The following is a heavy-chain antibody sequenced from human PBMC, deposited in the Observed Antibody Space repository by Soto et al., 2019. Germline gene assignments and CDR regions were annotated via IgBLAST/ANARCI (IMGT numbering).Heavy chain of an antibody. CDR2: ISNSGAGA. J-gene: IGHJ4*02. Sequence: PGGSLRLSCAASGFGFTFSTSAMSWVRQAPGKGLEWVSGISNSGAGAYYTDSVKGRFTISRDNSQNTLYLQMNSLRAEDSALYYCAKETVPRLSTTRTHYSDYWGQGTLVTVSS. V-gene: IGHV3-23*01. CDR1: GFGFTFSTSA. CDR3: AKETVPRLSTTRTHYSDY. D-gene: IGHD2-2*01.